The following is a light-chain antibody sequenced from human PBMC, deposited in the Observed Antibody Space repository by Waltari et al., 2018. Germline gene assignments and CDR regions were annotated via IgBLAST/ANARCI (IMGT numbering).Light chain of an antibody. V-gene: IGKV3-20*01. CDR3: QHYVRLPAT. J-gene: IGKJ1*01. Sequence: ILLTHSPCPRFFSPGERPTLSCRASQSVSRSLAWYQEKPGQAPQLLIYGASTRAPGIPDRFTGSGSGTDFSLTISSLEPEDFAIYFCQHYVRLPATFGQGTKVEIK. CDR2: GAS. CDR1: QSVSRS.